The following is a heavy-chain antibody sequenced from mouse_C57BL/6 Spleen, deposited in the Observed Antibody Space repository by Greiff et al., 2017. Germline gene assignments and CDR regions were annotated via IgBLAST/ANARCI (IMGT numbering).Heavy chain of an antibody. V-gene: IGHV1-4*01. Sequence: VQLKESGAELARPGASVKMSCKASGYTFTSYTMHWVKQRPGQGLEWIGYINPSSGYTKYNQKFKDKATLTADKSSSTAYMQLSSLTSEDSAVYYCARWGDGYDGDYWGHGTTLTVSS. CDR2: INPSSGYT. CDR3: ARWGDGYDGDY. CDR1: GYTFTSYT. D-gene: IGHD2-2*01. J-gene: IGHJ2*01.